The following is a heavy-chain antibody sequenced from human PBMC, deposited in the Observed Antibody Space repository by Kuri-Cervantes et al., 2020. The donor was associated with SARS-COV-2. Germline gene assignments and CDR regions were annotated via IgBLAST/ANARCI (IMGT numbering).Heavy chain of an antibody. CDR2: ISGSGGST. Sequence: GESLKISCAASGFTFSSYAMSWVRQAPGKGLEWVSAISGSGGSTYYADSVKGRFTISRDNSKNTLYLQMNSLRAEDTAVYYCARLSSSWYLDYWGQGTLVTVSS. J-gene: IGHJ4*02. V-gene: IGHV3-23*01. CDR3: ARLSSSWYLDY. D-gene: IGHD6-13*01. CDR1: GFTFSSYA.